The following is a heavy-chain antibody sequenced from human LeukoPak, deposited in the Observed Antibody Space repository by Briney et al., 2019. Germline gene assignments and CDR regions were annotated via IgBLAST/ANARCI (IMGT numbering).Heavy chain of an antibody. V-gene: IGHV1-69*04. CDR2: IIPILGIA. D-gene: IGHD2-8*01. CDR1: GGTFSSYA. J-gene: IGHJ5*02. Sequence: SVKVSCKASGGTFSSYATSWVRQAPGQGLEWMGRIIPILGIANYAQKFQGRVTITADKSTSTAYMELSSLRSEDTAVYYCARTPRYCTNGVCYYRWFDPWGQGTLVTVSS. CDR3: ARTPRYCTNGVCYYRWFDP.